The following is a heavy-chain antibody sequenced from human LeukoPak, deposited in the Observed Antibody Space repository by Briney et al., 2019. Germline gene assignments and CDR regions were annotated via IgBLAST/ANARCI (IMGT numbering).Heavy chain of an antibody. V-gene: IGHV4-59*12. CDR1: GGSISTYY. CDR3: AREAGRGGGGYYDYVWGSYRSLYYFDY. J-gene: IGHJ4*02. CDR2: IYYSGST. Sequence: SETLSLTCSISGGSISTYYWSWIRQTPGKGLEWIGYIYYSGSTNYNPSLKSRATISVDTSKNQFSLKLSSVTAADTAVYYCAREAGRGGGGYYDYVWGSYRSLYYFDYWGQGTLVTVSS. D-gene: IGHD3-16*02.